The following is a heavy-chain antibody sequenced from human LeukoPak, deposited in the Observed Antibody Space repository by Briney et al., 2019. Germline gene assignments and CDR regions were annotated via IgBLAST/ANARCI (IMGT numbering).Heavy chain of an antibody. J-gene: IGHJ6*03. V-gene: IGHV3-9*03. CDR1: GFTFDDYA. Sequence: GGSLRLSCAASGFTFDDYAMHWVRQAPGKGLEWVSGISWNSGSIGYADSVKGRFTISRDNSKNTLYLQMGSLRAEDMAVYYCARAGLEYQLLRDYYYYYYMDVWGKGTTVTISS. CDR3: ARAGLEYQLLRDYYYYYYMDV. D-gene: IGHD2-2*01. CDR2: ISWNSGSI.